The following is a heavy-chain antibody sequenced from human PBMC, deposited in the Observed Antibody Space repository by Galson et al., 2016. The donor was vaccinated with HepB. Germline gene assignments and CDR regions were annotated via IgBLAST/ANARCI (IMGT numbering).Heavy chain of an antibody. V-gene: IGHV3-30*19. J-gene: IGHJ6*02. D-gene: IGHD3-3*01. CDR1: GFNFSNYG. Sequence: SLRLSCAASGFNFSNYGMHWVRQAPGTGLEWVAVISYDGRDRYYADSVKGRFTISRDNSKHTLELQMNSMRAEDTTIFYCASDMGGGYDDFLGGYYPPRYGMDVWGQGTTVTVSS. CDR2: ISYDGRDR. CDR3: ASDMGGGYDDFLGGYYPPRYGMDV.